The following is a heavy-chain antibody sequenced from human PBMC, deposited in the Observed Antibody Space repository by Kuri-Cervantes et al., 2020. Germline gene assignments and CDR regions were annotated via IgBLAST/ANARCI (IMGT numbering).Heavy chain of an antibody. CDR2: IWYDGSNK. J-gene: IGHJ5*02. D-gene: IGHD1-26*01. V-gene: IGHV3-33*01. Sequence: GESLKISCAASGFTFSSYGMHWVRQAPGKGLEWVAVIWYDGSNKYYADSVKGRFTISRDNSKNTLYLQMNSLRAEDTAVYYCARDGGSYYISWFDPWGQGTLVTVSS. CDR3: ARDGGSYYISWFDP. CDR1: GFTFSSYG.